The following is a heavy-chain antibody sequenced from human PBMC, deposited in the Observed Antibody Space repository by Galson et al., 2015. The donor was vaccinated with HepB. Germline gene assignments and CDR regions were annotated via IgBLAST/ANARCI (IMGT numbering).Heavy chain of an antibody. D-gene: IGHD2-2*01. J-gene: IGHJ6*03. CDR2: ISAYNGNT. Sequence: SVKVSCKASGYTFTSYGISWVRQAPGQGLEWMGWISAYNGNTNYAQKLQGRVTMTTDTSTSTAYMELGSLRSDDTAVYYCARVDGYCSSTSCYLTYYYMDVWGKGTTVTVSS. CDR3: ARVDGYCSSTSCYLTYYYMDV. V-gene: IGHV1-18*01. CDR1: GYTFTSYG.